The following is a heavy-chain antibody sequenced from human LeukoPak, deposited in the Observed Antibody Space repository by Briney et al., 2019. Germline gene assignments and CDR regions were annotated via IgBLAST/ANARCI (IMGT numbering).Heavy chain of an antibody. Sequence: SETLSLTCTVSGGSISSYYWSWIRQPPGKGLEWIGYIYYNGSTNYNPSLKSRVTISVDTSKNQFSLKLSSVTAADTAVYYCARGVDYGEDYWGQGTLVTVSS. J-gene: IGHJ4*02. CDR1: GGSISSYY. D-gene: IGHD4/OR15-4a*01. CDR3: ARGVDYGEDY. CDR2: IYYNGST. V-gene: IGHV4-59*01.